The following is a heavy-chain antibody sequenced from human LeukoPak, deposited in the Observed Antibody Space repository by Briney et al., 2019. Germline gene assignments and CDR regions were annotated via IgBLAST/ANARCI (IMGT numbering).Heavy chain of an antibody. CDR2: IYYSGST. Sequence: SETLSLTCTVSCGSISSGDYYWSWIRQPPGKGLEWIGYIYYSGSTYYNPSLKSRVTISVDTSKNQFSLKLSSVTAADTAVYYCASSYYDSSGYYPAYWGQGTLVTVSS. V-gene: IGHV4-30-4*01. J-gene: IGHJ4*02. CDR3: ASSYYDSSGYYPAY. CDR1: CGSISSGDYY. D-gene: IGHD3-22*01.